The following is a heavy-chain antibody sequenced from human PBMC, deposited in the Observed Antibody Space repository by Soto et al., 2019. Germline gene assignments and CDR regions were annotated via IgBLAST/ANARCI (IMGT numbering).Heavy chain of an antibody. J-gene: IGHJ4*02. Sequence: ASVKVSCKASGGTFSSYAISWVRQAPGQGLEWMGGIIPIFGTANYAQKFQGRVTITADESTSTAYMELSSLRSEDTAVYYCARVADSSGEFDYWGQGTLVTVSS. CDR1: GGTFSSYA. CDR3: ARVADSSGEFDY. CDR2: IIPIFGTA. D-gene: IGHD3-22*01. V-gene: IGHV1-69*13.